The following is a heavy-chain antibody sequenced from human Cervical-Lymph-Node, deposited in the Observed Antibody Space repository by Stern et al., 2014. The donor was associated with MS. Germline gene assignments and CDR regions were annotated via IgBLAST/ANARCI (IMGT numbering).Heavy chain of an antibody. CDR3: AREDTYYYYGMDV. V-gene: IGHV1-69*09. J-gene: IGHJ6*02. Sequence: VQLVESGAEVRQPGSSVKVSCKASDDIFNTSKISWVRQAPGHGLQWMGRIIHSVDMADYAQNFRGRVTITADKSTATAYMELSSLKSEDTAIYYCAREDTYYYYGMDVWGQGTTVTVSS. CDR1: DDIFNTSK. CDR2: IIHSVDMA.